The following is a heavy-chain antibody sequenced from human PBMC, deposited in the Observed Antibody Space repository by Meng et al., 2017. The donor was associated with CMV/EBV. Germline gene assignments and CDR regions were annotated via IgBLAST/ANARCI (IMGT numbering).Heavy chain of an antibody. Sequence: AASGFTFSSYGMHWVRQAPGKGLEWVAFIRYDGSNKYYADSVKGRFTISRDNSKNTLYLQMNSLRAEDTAVYYCAKRGGRQQLAIDYWGQGTLVTVSS. CDR1: GFTFSSYG. V-gene: IGHV3-30*02. CDR2: IRYDGSNK. CDR3: AKRGGRQQLAIDY. J-gene: IGHJ4*02. D-gene: IGHD6-13*01.